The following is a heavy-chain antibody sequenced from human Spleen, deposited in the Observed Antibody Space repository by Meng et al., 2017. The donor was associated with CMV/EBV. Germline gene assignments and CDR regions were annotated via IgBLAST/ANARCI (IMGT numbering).Heavy chain of an antibody. Sequence: ASVKVSCKASGYTFTSYGISWVRQAPGQGLEWMGWISAYNGNTNYAQKLQGRVTMTTDTSTSTAYMELRSLRSDDTAVYYCASGIVGATSGYFAYWGQGTLVTVSS. J-gene: IGHJ4*02. CDR3: ASGIVGATSGYFAY. V-gene: IGHV1-18*01. D-gene: IGHD1-26*01. CDR2: ISAYNGNT. CDR1: GYTFTSYG.